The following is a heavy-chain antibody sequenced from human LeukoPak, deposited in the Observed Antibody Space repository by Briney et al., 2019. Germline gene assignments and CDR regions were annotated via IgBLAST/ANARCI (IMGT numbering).Heavy chain of an antibody. D-gene: IGHD4-23*01. CDR3: ARDNYGGNHDY. CDR2: ISSSSSTI. V-gene: IGHV3-48*01. Sequence: GGSLRLSCTASGFSFSRFWMTWVRQAPGKGLEWVSYISSSSSTIYYADSVKGRFTISRDNAKNSLYLQMNSLRAEDTAVYYCARDNYGGNHDYWGQGTLVTASS. CDR1: GFSFSRFW. J-gene: IGHJ4*02.